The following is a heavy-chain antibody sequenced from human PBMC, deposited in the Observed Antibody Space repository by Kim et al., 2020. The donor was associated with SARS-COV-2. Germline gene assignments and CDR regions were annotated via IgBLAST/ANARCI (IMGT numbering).Heavy chain of an antibody. V-gene: IGHV1-24*01. Sequence: ASVKVSCMVSGYTLTELSMHWVRQAPGKGLEWMGGFDPEDGETIYAQKFQGRVTMTEDTSTDTAYMELSSLRSEDTAVYYCATTTRLNAMVRGVIIKNSYYCYGMDVWGQGNTVTVSS. CDR3: ATTTRLNAMVRGVIIKNSYYCYGMDV. J-gene: IGHJ6*02. CDR1: GYTLTELS. D-gene: IGHD3-10*01. CDR2: FDPEDGET.